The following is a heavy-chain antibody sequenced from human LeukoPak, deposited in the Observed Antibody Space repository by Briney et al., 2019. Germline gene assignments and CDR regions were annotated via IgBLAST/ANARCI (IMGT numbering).Heavy chain of an antibody. D-gene: IGHD1-7*01. V-gene: IGHV3-30*04. J-gene: IGHJ4*02. CDR1: GFIFSNYA. CDR3: AKRGTTVY. CDR2: ISYDGSNK. Sequence: GRSLRLSCAASGFIFSNYAMHWVRQAPGKGLEWVALISYDGSNKYYADSVKGRFTISRDNSKNTLYLQMNSLRAEDTAVYYCAKRGTTVYWGQGTLVTVSS.